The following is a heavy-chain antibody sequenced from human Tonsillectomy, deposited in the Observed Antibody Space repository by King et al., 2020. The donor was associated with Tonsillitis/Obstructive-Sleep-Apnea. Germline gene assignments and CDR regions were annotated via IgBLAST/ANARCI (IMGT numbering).Heavy chain of an antibody. V-gene: IGHV4-34*01. D-gene: IGHD3-16*01. CDR2: INHSGST. CDR1: GGSFSGYY. J-gene: IGHJ4*02. Sequence: VQLQQWGAGLLKPSETLSLTCAVYGGSFSGYYWSWIRQPPGKGLEWIGEINHSGSTNYNPSLKSRVTKSVDTSKNQFSLKLSSVTAADTAVYFCARGRYLTVPIWGYWGRGTLVTVSS. CDR3: ARGRYLTVPIWGY.